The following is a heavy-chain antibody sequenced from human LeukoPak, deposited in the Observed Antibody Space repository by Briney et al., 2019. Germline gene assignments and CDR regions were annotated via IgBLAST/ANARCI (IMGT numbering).Heavy chain of an antibody. D-gene: IGHD6-25*01. CDR1: GGSISSYY. Sequence: SETLSLTCTVSGGSISSYYWSWIRQPPGKGLEWIGYIYYSGSTNYNPSLKSRVTISVDTSKNQFSLKLSSVTAADTAVYYCARHPLPSSAHPYYYYYGMDVWGQGTTVTVS. CDR2: IYYSGST. J-gene: IGHJ6*02. CDR3: ARHPLPSSAHPYYYYYGMDV. V-gene: IGHV4-59*08.